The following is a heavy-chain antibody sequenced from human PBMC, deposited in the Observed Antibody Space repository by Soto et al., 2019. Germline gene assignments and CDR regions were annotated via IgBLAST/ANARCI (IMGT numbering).Heavy chain of an antibody. CDR3: ARGGASHAHPPDH. CDR1: GFTFSNYW. Sequence: GGSLRLSCAASGFTFSNYWRHWIRQAPGKGLLWVSRISHDERTTTYADSVKGRFTISRDNAKNTVFLEMKSLRAEDTAVYYCARGGASHAHPPDHWGQGTLVTVYS. CDR2: ISHDERTT. V-gene: IGHV3-74*03. D-gene: IGHD2-8*01. J-gene: IGHJ4*02.